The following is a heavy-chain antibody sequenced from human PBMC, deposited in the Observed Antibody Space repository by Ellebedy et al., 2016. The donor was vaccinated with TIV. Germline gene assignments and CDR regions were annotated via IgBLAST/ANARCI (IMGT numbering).Heavy chain of an antibody. D-gene: IGHD5-12*01. J-gene: IGHJ4*02. CDR3: AKNYMVATIRGGFDY. CDR2: MNPNSGST. Sequence: ASVKVPCXASGYTFGNYDINWVRQAPGQGLEWMGWMNPNSGSTGYAQKFQGRVTMTRNTSISTAYMELSSLRSEDTAVYFCAKNYMVATIRGGFDYWGQGILVTVSS. V-gene: IGHV1-8*01. CDR1: GYTFGNYD.